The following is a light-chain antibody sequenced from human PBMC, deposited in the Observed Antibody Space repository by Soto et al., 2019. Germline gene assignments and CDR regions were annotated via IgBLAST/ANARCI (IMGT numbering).Light chain of an antibody. CDR2: GAS. CDR1: QSVSSSY. J-gene: IGKJ2*01. V-gene: IGKV3-20*01. CDR3: QQRGSSPPYP. Sequence: ELVLTQSPGTLSLAPGERATLSCRASQSVSSSYLAWYQQKPGQAPRLLIYGASTRATGIPVRFSGSGSGTDFTLTISRLEPEDFAVYYCQQRGSSPPYPFGQGTKLEIK.